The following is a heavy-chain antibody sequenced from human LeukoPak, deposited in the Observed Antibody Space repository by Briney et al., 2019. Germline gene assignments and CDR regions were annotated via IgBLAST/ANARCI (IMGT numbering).Heavy chain of an antibody. Sequence: SVKVSCKASGGTFSSYAISWVRQAPGQGLEWMGGIIPIFGTANYAQRFQGRVTITTDESTSTAYMELSSLRSEDTAVYYCASGAAGDPDYYYYYMDVWGKGTTVTVSS. CDR2: IIPIFGTA. CDR1: GGTFSSYA. V-gene: IGHV1-69*05. CDR3: ASGAAGDPDYYYYYMDV. J-gene: IGHJ6*03. D-gene: IGHD3-10*01.